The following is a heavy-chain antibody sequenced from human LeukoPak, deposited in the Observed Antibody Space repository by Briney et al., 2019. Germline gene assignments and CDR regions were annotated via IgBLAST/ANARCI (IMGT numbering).Heavy chain of an antibody. J-gene: IGHJ6*02. Sequence: GGSLRLSCAASGFTFSSYGMNWVRHAPGEGLEWVSYISNSGSTIYYADSVKGRFTISRDNAKNSLYLQMNSLRAEDTAVYYCARSIGLDVWGQGTTVTVSS. CDR2: ISNSGSTI. V-gene: IGHV3-48*03. CDR3: ARSIGLDV. CDR1: GFTFSSYG.